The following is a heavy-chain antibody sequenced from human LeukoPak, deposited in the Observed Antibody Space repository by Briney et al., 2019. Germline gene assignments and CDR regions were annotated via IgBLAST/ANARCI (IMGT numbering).Heavy chain of an antibody. Sequence: GSLRLSCAASGFTFSDYYMSWIRQAPGKGLEWVSYISSSGSTIYYADSVKGRFTISRDNAKNSLYLQMNSLRAEDTAVYYCARPPRCSGGSCYSDYFDYWGQGTLVTVSS. D-gene: IGHD2-15*01. CDR3: ARPPRCSGGSCYSDYFDY. J-gene: IGHJ4*02. CDR2: ISSSGSTI. V-gene: IGHV3-11*01. CDR1: GFTFSDYY.